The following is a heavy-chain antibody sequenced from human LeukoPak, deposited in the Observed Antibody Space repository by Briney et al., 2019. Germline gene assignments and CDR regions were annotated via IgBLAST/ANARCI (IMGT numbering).Heavy chain of an antibody. CDR1: GFTFSSYW. V-gene: IGHV3-7*01. Sequence: PGGSLRLSCAASGFTFSSYWMSWVRQAPGKGLEWVANIKQDGSEKYYVDSVKGQFTISRDNAKNSLYLQMNSLRAEDTAVYYCARVSYYDFWSGYPIPHYYFDYWGQGTLVTVSS. CDR2: IKQDGSEK. J-gene: IGHJ4*02. D-gene: IGHD3-3*01. CDR3: ARVSYYDFWSGYPIPHYYFDY.